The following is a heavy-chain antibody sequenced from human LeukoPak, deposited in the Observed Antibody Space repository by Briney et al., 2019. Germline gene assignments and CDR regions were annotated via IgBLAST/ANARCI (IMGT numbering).Heavy chain of an antibody. J-gene: IGHJ4*02. V-gene: IGHV4-34*01. Sequence: KPSETLSLTCAVYGVSFSGYYWSWIRQPPGKGLEWIGEINHSGSTNYNPSLKSRVTISVDTSKNQFSLKLSSVTAADTAVYYCAREDSVVSFDYWGQGTLVTVSS. D-gene: IGHD3-22*01. CDR3: AREDSVVSFDY. CDR2: INHSGST. CDR1: GVSFSGYY.